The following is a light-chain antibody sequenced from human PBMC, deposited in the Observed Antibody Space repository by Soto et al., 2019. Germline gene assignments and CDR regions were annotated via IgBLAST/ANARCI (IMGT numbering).Light chain of an antibody. CDR2: AAS. J-gene: IGKJ5*01. V-gene: IGKV1-9*01. Sequence: GDRVTITCRASQGISSSLAWYQQKPGEAPKLLISAASTLQSGVPPRFSGSGSGTEFTLTISSLQPEDFARYYCQKLNTYPLTFGQGTRLEIK. CDR1: QGISSS. CDR3: QKLNTYPLT.